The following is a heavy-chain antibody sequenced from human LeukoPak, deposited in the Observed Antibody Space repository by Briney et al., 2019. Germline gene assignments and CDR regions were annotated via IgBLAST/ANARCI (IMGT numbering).Heavy chain of an antibody. CDR3: TREAYYYDSSGYYRDLLDY. J-gene: IGHJ4*02. V-gene: IGHV3-49*03. Sequence: GGSLRFSCTASGFTFGDYARSWFRQAPGKGLEWVGFIRSKAYGGTTEYAASVKGRFTISRDDSKSIAYLQMNSLKTEDTAVYYCTREAYYYDSSGYYRDLLDYWGQGTLVTVSS. D-gene: IGHD3-22*01. CDR2: IRSKAYGGTT. CDR1: GFTFGDYA.